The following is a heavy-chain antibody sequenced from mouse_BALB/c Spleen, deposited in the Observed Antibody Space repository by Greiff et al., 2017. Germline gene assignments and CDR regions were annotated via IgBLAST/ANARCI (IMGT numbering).Heavy chain of an antibody. CDR2: ISDGGSYT. D-gene: IGHD2-1*01. J-gene: IGHJ2*01. CDR3: ARAPYGNYERGYFDY. Sequence: GQLVESGGGLVKPGGSLKLSCAASGFTFSDYYMYWVRQTPEKRLEWVATISDGGSYTYYPDSVKGRFTISRDNAKNNLYLQMSSLKSEDTAMYYCARAPYGNYERGYFDYWGQGTTLTVSS. CDR1: GFTFSDYY. V-gene: IGHV5-4*02.